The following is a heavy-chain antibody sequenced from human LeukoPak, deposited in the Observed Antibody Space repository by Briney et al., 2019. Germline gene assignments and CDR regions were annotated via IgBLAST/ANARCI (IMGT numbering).Heavy chain of an antibody. CDR2: ISGSGDTT. CDR3: AKDLGRPNAHDAFDI. CDR1: GFTFSSYA. J-gene: IGHJ3*02. D-gene: IGHD1-1*01. V-gene: IGHV3-23*01. Sequence: GGSLRLSCAASGFTFSSYAMSWVRQAPGKGLEWVSVISGSGDTTNYADSVKGRFTISRDNSKNTLYLQMNSLRAEDTAVYYCAKDLGRPNAHDAFDIWGQGTMVTVSS.